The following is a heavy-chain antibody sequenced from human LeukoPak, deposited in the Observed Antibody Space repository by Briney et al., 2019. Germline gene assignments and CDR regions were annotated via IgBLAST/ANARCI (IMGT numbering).Heavy chain of an antibody. J-gene: IGHJ4*02. Sequence: SETLSLTCTVSRGSIIGYYWTWIRQPPGKGLEWIGRISTSGSTNYNPSLKSRVTISVDKSRNQFSLKLSSVTAADTAVYYCARVALSGLYYFDNWGQGTLVTVSS. D-gene: IGHD5/OR15-5a*01. CDR3: ARVALSGLYYFDN. V-gene: IGHV4-4*07. CDR1: RGSIIGYY. CDR2: ISTSGST.